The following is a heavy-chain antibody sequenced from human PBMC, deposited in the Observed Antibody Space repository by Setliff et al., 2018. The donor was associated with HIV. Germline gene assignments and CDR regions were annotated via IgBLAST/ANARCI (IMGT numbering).Heavy chain of an antibody. CDR1: GFTFSTYS. D-gene: IGHD3-3*01. CDR2: ISSSSRSK. Sequence: LRLSCDASGFTFSTYSMNWVRQAPGKGLEWVSSISSSSRSKYYADSVTGRFTISRDNAKNSLYLQMNSLTAEDTAVYYCARDVSWRVRTYIDYWGQGALVTVSS. J-gene: IGHJ4*02. V-gene: IGHV3-21*01. CDR3: ARDVSWRVRTYIDY.